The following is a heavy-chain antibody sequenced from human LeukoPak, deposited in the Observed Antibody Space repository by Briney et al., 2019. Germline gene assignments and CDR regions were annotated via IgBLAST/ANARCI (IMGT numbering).Heavy chain of an antibody. CDR3: ARDVGARLSGF. J-gene: IGHJ4*02. Sequence: SETLSLTCAVSGGSISSNNWWSWVRQPPGKGLEWIGEIYHSGNANYNPSLKARVTMSVDKSKNQFSLILSSVTAADTAVYYCARDVGARLSGFWGQGTLVTVSS. CDR1: GGSISSNNW. CDR2: IYHSGNA. D-gene: IGHD6-6*01. V-gene: IGHV4-4*02.